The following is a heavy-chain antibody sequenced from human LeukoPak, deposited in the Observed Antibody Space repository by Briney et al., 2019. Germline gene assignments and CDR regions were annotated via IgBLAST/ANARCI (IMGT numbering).Heavy chain of an antibody. J-gene: IGHJ4*02. Sequence: GRSLRLSCAASGFTFTNYGMHWVRQAPGKRLEWVAIIWHDGNNRYYADSVRGRFTISRDNSRNTVSLQMNSLRVEDSGLYYCVRDSTETPLQYWGQGALVAVSS. CDR3: VRDSTETPLQY. CDR2: IWHDGNNR. V-gene: IGHV3-33*01. D-gene: IGHD4-17*01. CDR1: GFTFTNYG.